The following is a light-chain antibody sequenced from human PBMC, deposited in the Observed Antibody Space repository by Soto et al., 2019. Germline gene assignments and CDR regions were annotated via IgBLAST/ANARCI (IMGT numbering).Light chain of an antibody. CDR1: QDISNY. CDR2: DAS. V-gene: IGKV1-33*01. J-gene: IGKJ3*01. Sequence: DIQMTQSPSSLSASVGDRVTITCQASQDISNYLNWYQQKPGKDPKLLIYDASNLETGVPSRFSGSASGTDFTVTMSRLQPEEIYTYYGNQWGTLGTGTKVDIK. CDR3: NQWGT.